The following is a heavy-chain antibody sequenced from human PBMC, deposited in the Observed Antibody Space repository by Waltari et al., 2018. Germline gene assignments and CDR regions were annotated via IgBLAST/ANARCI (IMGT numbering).Heavy chain of an antibody. D-gene: IGHD6-6*01. CDR1: GYTFTGHY. Sequence: QVQLVQSGAAVKKPGASVKVYCKASGYTFTGHYMHWVRQAPGQGLEWMGRINPHRGRPNYAPKFKGRVTITTDESTSTAYMELSSLRSEDTAVYYCAREYSSSGEFDYWGQGTLVTVSS. J-gene: IGHJ4*02. CDR2: INPHRGRP. V-gene: IGHV1-2*06. CDR3: AREYSSSGEFDY.